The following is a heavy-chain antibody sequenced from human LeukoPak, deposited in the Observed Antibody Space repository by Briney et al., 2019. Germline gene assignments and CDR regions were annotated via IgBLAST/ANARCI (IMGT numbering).Heavy chain of an antibody. J-gene: IGHJ6*03. CDR2: IYYSGST. CDR1: GGSISSYY. D-gene: IGHD6-13*01. CDR3: AWVYSSSWYGGRYYYYYMDV. Sequence: SETLSLTCTVSGGSISSYYWSWIRQPPGKGLEWIGYIYYSGSTNYNPSLKSRVTISVDTSKNQFSLKLSSVTAADTAVYYCAWVYSSSWYGGRYYYYYMDVWGKGTTVTVSS. V-gene: IGHV4-59*01.